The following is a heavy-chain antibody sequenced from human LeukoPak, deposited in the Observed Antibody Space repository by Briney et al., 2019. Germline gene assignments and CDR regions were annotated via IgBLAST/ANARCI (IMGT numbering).Heavy chain of an antibody. J-gene: IGHJ4*02. V-gene: IGHV3-21*01. D-gene: IGHD3-22*01. CDR2: ISSSSSYI. CDR1: GFTFSSYS. CDR3: ARAPYYYDSSGLWGYFDY. Sequence: PGGSLRLSCAASGFTFSSYSMNWVRQAPGKGLEWVSSISSSSSYIYYADSVKVRFTISRDNAKNSLYLQMNSLRVEDTAVYYCARAPYYYDSSGLWGYFDYWGQGTLVTVSS.